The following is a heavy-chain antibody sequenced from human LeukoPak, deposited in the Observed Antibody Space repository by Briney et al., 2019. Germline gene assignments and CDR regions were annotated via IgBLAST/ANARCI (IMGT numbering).Heavy chain of an antibody. V-gene: IGHV1-2*02. J-gene: IGHJ3*02. CDR1: GYTFTAYY. CDR3: ARPSGGSLRDGFDI. CDR2: IKPNSGGT. D-gene: IGHD1-26*01. Sequence: ASVKVSCKASGYTFTAYYIHWVRQAPGQGLEWMGWIKPNSGGTNYAQKFQGRVTMTRDTSISTAYMELSSLRSDDTAVYYCARPSGGSLRDGFDISGQGTMVTVSS.